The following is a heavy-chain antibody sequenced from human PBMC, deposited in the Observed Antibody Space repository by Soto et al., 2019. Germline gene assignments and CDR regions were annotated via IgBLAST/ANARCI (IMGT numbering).Heavy chain of an antibody. Sequence: SETLSLTCTVSGGSISSGDYYWSWLRQPPGKGPEWIGYINHSGSTKYNPSLESRVTISVDTSKNQFSLKLNSVSAADTAVYYCARTGGMDVWSQGAAVTVSS. CDR3: ARTGGMDV. V-gene: IGHV4-30-4*08. CDR2: INHSGST. J-gene: IGHJ6*02. CDR1: GGSISSGDYY.